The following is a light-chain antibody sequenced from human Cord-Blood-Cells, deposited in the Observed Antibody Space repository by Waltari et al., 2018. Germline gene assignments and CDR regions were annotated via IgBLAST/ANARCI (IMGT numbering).Light chain of an antibody. J-gene: IGLJ3*02. CDR1: SRYVGAHNY. Sequence: QSALTQPASVSGSPGQSITISCTGTSRYVGAHNYVSWYQHHPGKAPQLLIYDVSTRPSRVSNRFSGSKSGNTASLTISGLQAEDEADYYCSSYTSSSTWVFGGGTKLTVL. CDR2: DVS. CDR3: SSYTSSSTWV. V-gene: IGLV2-14*03.